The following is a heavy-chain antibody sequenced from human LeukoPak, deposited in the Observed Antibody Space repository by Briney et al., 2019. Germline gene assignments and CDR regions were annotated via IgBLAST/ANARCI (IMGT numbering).Heavy chain of an antibody. V-gene: IGHV3-7*03. J-gene: IGHJ6*02. CDR3: ARGGGLYV. CDR1: GFTFSSYW. D-gene: IGHD3-16*01. Sequence: PGGSLRLSCAASGFTFSSYWMNWARQAPGKGLEWVASINHNGNVNYYVDSVKGRFTISRDNAMNSLYLQMSNLRAEDTAVYFCARGGGLYVWDQGATVTVSS. CDR2: INHNGNVN.